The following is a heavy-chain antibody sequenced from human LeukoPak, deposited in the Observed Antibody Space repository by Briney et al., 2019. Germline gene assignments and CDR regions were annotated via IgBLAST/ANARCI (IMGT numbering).Heavy chain of an antibody. Sequence: GGSLRLSCAVPGCTFSSYSMSWVRQAPGKGLEWVSYISSSSTIYYADSVKGRFTISRDNAKNSLYLQMNSLRAEDTAVYYCARWGISYRYFDYWGQGTLVTVSS. V-gene: IGHV3-48*01. CDR2: ISSSSTI. CDR1: GCTFSSYS. J-gene: IGHJ4*02. CDR3: ARWGISYRYFDY. D-gene: IGHD6-6*01.